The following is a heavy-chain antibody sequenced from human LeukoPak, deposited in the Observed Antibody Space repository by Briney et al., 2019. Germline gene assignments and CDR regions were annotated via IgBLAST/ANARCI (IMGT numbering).Heavy chain of an antibody. CDR3: ARVIWSGYNAYMDV. Sequence: ASVKVSCKASGYTFYSYGISWVRQAPGQGREWMGGISGLNGATNYAQKMQGRVTMTTDASTTTADMELRNLTSDDTAVYYCARVIWSGYNAYMDVWGEGTPVSVSS. J-gene: IGHJ6*03. CDR2: ISGLNGAT. V-gene: IGHV1-18*04. D-gene: IGHD3-3*01. CDR1: GYTFYSYG.